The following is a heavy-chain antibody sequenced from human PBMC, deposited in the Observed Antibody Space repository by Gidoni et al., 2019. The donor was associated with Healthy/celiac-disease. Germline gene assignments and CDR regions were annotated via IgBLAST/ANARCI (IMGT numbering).Heavy chain of an antibody. Sequence: QVQLQQWGAGLLKPAETLSPTCAVHGGPFSGYYWSWIRQPPGMGLEWIGEIKHSGSTNYNPSRKSRVTISVDTSKNQFSLKLSSVTAADTAVYYCARGGTSYSSSWSRSDYWGQGTLVTVSS. D-gene: IGHD6-13*01. CDR3: ARGGTSYSSSWSRSDY. CDR2: IKHSGST. CDR1: GGPFSGYY. J-gene: IGHJ4*02. V-gene: IGHV4-34*01.